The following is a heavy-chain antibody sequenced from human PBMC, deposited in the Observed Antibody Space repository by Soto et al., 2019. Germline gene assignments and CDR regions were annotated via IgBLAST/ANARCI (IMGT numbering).Heavy chain of an antibody. CDR3: AKGKRDYLMDY. CDR2: IWYDGGNK. CDR1: GFTFSNYG. V-gene: IGHV3-30*02. D-gene: IGHD4-17*01. Sequence: PGGSLRLSCAASGFTFSNYGMHLVRQAPGKGLEWVAFIWYDGGNKYYAESVKGRFTISRDNSKNTLYLQMNSLRAEDTAVYYCAKGKRDYLMDYWGQGTMVTVSS. J-gene: IGHJ4*02.